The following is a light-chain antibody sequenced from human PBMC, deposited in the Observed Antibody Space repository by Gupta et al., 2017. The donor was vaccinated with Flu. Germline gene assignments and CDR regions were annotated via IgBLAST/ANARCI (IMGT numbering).Light chain of an antibody. Sequence: QPVLTQPPSVPGAQGQRVTISCTGTSSYIGAGFDVHWYQQPPAAVTKLLIYANNKRPSVAPDRFSGSEAGASASLAITGLQADDEADYYCQSVATNVREVFGTGTKVTVL. V-gene: IGLV1-40*01. CDR1: SSYIGAGFD. J-gene: IGLJ1*01. CDR2: ANN. CDR3: QSVATNVREV.